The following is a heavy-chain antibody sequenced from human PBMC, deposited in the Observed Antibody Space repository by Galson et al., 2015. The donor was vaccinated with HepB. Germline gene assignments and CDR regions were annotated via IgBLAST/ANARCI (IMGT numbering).Heavy chain of an antibody. CDR2: FSPGDSES. Sequence: QSGAEVKKPGESLRISCKGVGYSFTNYWIGWVRQMPGKGLEWMGIFSPGDSESRYSPSFQGRVTISADRSTNTAFLQLSRLRASDTAIYYCARRRWFCSGGSCPEGYYFDYWGQGTLLTVSS. V-gene: IGHV5-51*01. CDR1: GYSFTNYW. J-gene: IGHJ4*02. CDR3: ARRRWFCSGGSCPEGYYFDY. D-gene: IGHD2-15*01.